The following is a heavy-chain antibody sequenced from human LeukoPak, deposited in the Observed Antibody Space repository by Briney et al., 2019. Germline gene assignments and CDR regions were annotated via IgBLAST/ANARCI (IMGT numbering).Heavy chain of an antibody. CDR2: IYTSGST. CDR3: ARFMAAAGRGDFDY. CDR1: GGSISSYY. Sequence: SETLSLTCTVSGGSISSYYWSWIRQPAGKGLEWIGRIYTSGSTNYNPSLKSRVTMSVDTSKNQFSLKLSSVTAADTAVYYCARFMAAAGRGDFDYWGQGTLVTVSS. D-gene: IGHD6-13*01. V-gene: IGHV4-4*07. J-gene: IGHJ4*02.